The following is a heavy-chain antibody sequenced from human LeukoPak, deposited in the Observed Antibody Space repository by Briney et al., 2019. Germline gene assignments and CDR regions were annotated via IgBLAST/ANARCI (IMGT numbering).Heavy chain of an antibody. CDR2: ITHSGST. CDR3: ATEGYDILTGYHRPFDY. CDR1: GGSFSGYY. J-gene: IGHJ4*02. D-gene: IGHD3-9*01. Sequence: SETLSLTCAVYGGSFSGYYWSWIRQPPGKGLEWIGEITHSGSTNYNPSLKSRVTVSVDTSKNQFSLKLSSVTAADTAVYYCATEGYDILTGYHRPFDYWGQGTLVTVSS. V-gene: IGHV4-34*01.